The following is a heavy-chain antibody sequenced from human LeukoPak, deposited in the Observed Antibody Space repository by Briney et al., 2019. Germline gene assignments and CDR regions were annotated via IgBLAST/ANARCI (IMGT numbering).Heavy chain of an antibody. CDR3: AKVATAMATDY. CDR2: ISGSGGST. Sequence: GGSLRLSCAASGFTFSSYAMIWVRQAPGKGLEGVSAISGSGGSTYYADSVKGRVTISRYNSKNTLYLQMNRLRAEDTAVYYCAKVATAMATDYWGQGTLVTVSS. CDR1: GFTFSSYA. V-gene: IGHV3-23*01. J-gene: IGHJ4*02. D-gene: IGHD5-18*01.